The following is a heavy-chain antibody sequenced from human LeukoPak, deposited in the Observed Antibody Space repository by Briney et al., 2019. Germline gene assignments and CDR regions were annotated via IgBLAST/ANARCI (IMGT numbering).Heavy chain of an antibody. Sequence: GGSLRLSCAASGFTFSTYAMHWVRQAPGKGLEWVAFMRYDGNFEDYLDSVKGRFTISRDNSKKTLYLQMKSLRPEDTAVYYCAKRGDTGYDFSFDSWGQGTLVIVSS. D-gene: IGHD5-12*01. CDR3: AKRGDTGYDFSFDS. V-gene: IGHV3-30*02. CDR1: GFTFSTYA. J-gene: IGHJ4*02. CDR2: MRYDGNFE.